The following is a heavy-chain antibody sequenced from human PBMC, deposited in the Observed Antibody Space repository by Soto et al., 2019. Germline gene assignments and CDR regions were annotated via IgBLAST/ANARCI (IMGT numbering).Heavy chain of an antibody. Sequence: HPGGSLRLSCAASGFTFNSHWMHWVRQVPGNGPVWVARISNDGSETIYADSVEGRFTISRDNAKNTVYLEMNSLRVEDTAVYYCVRDRPHNWFDPWGQGTLVTVSS. V-gene: IGHV3-74*01. J-gene: IGHJ5*02. CDR3: VRDRPHNWFDP. CDR2: ISNDGSET. CDR1: GFTFNSHW.